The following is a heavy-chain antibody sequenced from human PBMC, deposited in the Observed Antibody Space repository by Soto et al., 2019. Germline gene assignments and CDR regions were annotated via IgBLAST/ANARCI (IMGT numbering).Heavy chain of an antibody. CDR3: ARAYCGGDCYRNWFDP. D-gene: IGHD2-21*02. V-gene: IGHV1-18*04. J-gene: IGHJ5*02. CDR2: ISAYNGNT. Sequence: GASVKVSCKASGYTFTSYGISWVRQAPGQGLEWMGWISAYNGNTNYAQKLQGRVTMTTDTSTSTAYMELRSLRSDDTAVYYCARAYCGGDCYRNWFDPWGQGTLVTVSS. CDR1: GYTFTSYG.